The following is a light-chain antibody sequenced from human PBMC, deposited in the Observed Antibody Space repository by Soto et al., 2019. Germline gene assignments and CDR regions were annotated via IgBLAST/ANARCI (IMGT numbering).Light chain of an antibody. CDR3: QQRTNWLT. J-gene: IGKJ4*01. V-gene: IGKV3-11*01. Sequence: EIVLTQSPATLSLSPGERATLSCRASESVSDYIAWYQQKPGQPPRLVIYDTSNRATGVPARFSGSGSGTDFTLTISSLEPEDFAVYYCQQRTNWLTFGGGTKVAIK. CDR2: DTS. CDR1: ESVSDY.